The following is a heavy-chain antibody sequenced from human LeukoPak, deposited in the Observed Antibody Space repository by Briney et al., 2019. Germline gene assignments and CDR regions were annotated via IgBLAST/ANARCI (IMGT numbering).Heavy chain of an antibody. J-gene: IGHJ6*02. D-gene: IGHD3-22*01. V-gene: IGHV1-2*02. CDR1: GYTFTGYY. Sequence: GASVKVSCKASGYTFTGYYMHWVRQAPGQGLEWMGWINPNSGGTNYAQKFQGRVTMTRDTSISTAYMELSRLRSDDTAVYYCARGPYYYDSSGYYYYYGMDVRGQGTTVTVSS. CDR3: ARGPYYYDSSGYYYYYGMDV. CDR2: INPNSGGT.